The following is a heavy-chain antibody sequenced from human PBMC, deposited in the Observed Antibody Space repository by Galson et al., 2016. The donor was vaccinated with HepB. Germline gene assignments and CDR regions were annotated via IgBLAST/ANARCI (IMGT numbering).Heavy chain of an antibody. CDR2: ISYDGSTK. J-gene: IGHJ6*02. V-gene: IGHV3-30*03. CDR3: ARAYYYGMDV. Sequence: SLRLSCAASGFTFSSYGMHWVRQAPGKGPEWVAVISYDGSTKYYADSVKGRFTISRDNSKNTLNLQMNSLRAEDTAVYYCARAYYYGMDVWGQGTTVTVSS. CDR1: GFTFSSYG.